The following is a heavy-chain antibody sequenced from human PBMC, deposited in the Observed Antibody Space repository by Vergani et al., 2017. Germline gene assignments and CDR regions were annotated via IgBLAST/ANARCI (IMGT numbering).Heavy chain of an antibody. Sequence: EVQLVESGGGLVQPGGSLRLSFAASGFPVSSNYMSWVRQAPGKGLEWVSVNDSGGSTYYSDSVKGRFTISRDNSNNTLYLQMNSLRAEDTAVYYCAIDRGRDYYCSGMYLFWGQGVLVIVSS. V-gene: IGHV3-66*02. J-gene: IGHJ4*02. D-gene: IGHD3-10*01. CDR1: GFPVSSNY. CDR3: AIDRGRDYYCSGMYLF. CDR2: NDSGGST.